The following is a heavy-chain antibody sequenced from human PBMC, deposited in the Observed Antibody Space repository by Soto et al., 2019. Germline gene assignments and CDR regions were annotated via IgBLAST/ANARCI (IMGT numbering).Heavy chain of an antibody. CDR2: IYPSDSDT. D-gene: IGHD6-13*01. CDR3: ARPAAAGTYYYHYGMDV. V-gene: IGHV5-51*01. Sequence: PGESLKISCKGSGYSFNYYWIAWVRQMPGKGLEWMGIIYPSDSDTRYSPSYQGQVTISADKSISTAYLQWSSLKASDTALYYCARPAAAGTYYYHYGMDVWGQGTLVTVSS. CDR1: GYSFNYYW. J-gene: IGHJ6*02.